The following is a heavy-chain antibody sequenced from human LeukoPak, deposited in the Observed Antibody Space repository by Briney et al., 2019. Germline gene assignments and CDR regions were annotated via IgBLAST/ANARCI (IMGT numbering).Heavy chain of an antibody. V-gene: IGHV3-53*01. CDR1: GFTVSGNH. CDR2: IYSGGKT. CDR3: ARLTGSYYFDY. Sequence: GGSLRLSCAASGFTVSGNHMTWVRQAPGKGLEWVSVIYSGGKTYYADSVKGRLTISRDNSMNTLYLQMNTLRAEDTAVYYCARLTGSYYFDYWGQGTLVTVSS. J-gene: IGHJ4*02. D-gene: IGHD3-9*01.